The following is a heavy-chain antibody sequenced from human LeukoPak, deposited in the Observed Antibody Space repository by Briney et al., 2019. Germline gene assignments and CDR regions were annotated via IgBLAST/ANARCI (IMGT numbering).Heavy chain of an antibody. Sequence: SEALSLTCTVSGGSISSGSYYWSWIRQPAGKGLEWIGRIYTSGSTNYNPSLKSRVTISVDTSKNQFSLKLSSVTAADTAVYYCARGHTIFGVVITRNWFDPWGQGTLVTVSS. CDR1: GGSISSGSYY. CDR3: ARGHTIFGVVITRNWFDP. CDR2: IYTSGST. V-gene: IGHV4-61*02. D-gene: IGHD3-3*01. J-gene: IGHJ5*02.